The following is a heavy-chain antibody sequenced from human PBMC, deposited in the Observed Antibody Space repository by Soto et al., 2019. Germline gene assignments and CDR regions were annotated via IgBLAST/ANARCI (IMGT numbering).Heavy chain of an antibody. J-gene: IGHJ5*02. V-gene: IGHV4-31*03. CDR1: GGSVNSGAFY. Sequence: QVQLQESGPGLVKPSQTLSLTCSVSGGSVNSGAFYWGWIRQSPGKGLECLGYIYSFGNTFYNPSLKSRVTISLDTSKIQFSLRLTSVIAADTAIYYCARVMGDGSGNFWWFDVWGQGTLVTVSS. CDR2: IYSFGNT. CDR3: ARVMGDGSGNFWWFDV. D-gene: IGHD3-10*01.